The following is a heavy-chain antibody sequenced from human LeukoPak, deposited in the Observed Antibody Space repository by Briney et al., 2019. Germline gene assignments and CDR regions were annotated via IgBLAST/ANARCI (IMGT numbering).Heavy chain of an antibody. V-gene: IGHV1-18*01. CDR2: ISAYNGNT. J-gene: IGHJ3*02. CDR3: ASRFDSGPQDAFDI. Sequence: GASVKVSCKASGYTFTSYGISWVRQAPGQGLEWMGWISAYNGNTNYAQKLQGRVTMTTDTSTSTAYMELRSLRSDDTAVYYCASRFDSGPQDAFDIWGQGTMVTVSS. CDR1: GYTFTSYG. D-gene: IGHD1-26*01.